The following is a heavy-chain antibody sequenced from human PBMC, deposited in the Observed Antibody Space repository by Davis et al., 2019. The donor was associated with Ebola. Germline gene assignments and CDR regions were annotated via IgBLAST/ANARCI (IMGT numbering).Heavy chain of an antibody. CDR2: IKQDGSEK. V-gene: IGHV3-7*03. CDR1: GFTFSSYW. J-gene: IGHJ4*02. CDR3: AKASYDFWSGYGNYFDY. Sequence: GESLKISCAASGFTFSSYWMSWVRQAPGKGLEWVANIKQDGSEKYYVDSVKGRFTISRDNAKNSLYLQMNSLRAEDTAVYYCAKASYDFWSGYGNYFDYWGQGTLVTVSS. D-gene: IGHD3-3*01.